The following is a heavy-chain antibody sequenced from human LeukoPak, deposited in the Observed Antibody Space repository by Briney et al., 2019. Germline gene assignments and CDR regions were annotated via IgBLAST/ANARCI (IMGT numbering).Heavy chain of an antibody. CDR2: IVAGGDNT. D-gene: IGHD5-12*01. Sequence: HPGGSLRLSCAVSGITLSNYGMSWFRQAPGKGLEWVSVIVAGGDNTYSADSVKGRFTISRDSSKNTLYLQMNSLRAEDTAVYYCAKTLWVATLRAPLDYWGQGTLVTVSS. CDR3: AKTLWVATLRAPLDY. J-gene: IGHJ4*02. CDR1: GITLSNYG. V-gene: IGHV3-23*01.